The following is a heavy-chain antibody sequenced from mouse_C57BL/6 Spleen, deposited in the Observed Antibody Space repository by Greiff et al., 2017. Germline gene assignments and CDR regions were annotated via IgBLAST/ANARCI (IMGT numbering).Heavy chain of an antibody. J-gene: IGHJ4*01. D-gene: IGHD3-2*02. V-gene: IGHV14-3*01. CDR3: ARGGQLRLRAMDY. CDR2: IDPANGNT. CDR1: GFNIKNTY. Sequence: EVMLVESVAELVRPGASVKLSCTASGFNIKNTYMHWVKQRPEQGLEWIGRIDPANGNTKYAPKFQGKATITADTSSNTAYLQLSSLTSEDTAIYYCARGGQLRLRAMDYWGQGTSVTVSS.